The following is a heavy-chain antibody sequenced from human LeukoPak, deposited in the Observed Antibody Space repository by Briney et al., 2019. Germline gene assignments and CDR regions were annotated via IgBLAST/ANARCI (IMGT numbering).Heavy chain of an antibody. Sequence: RGESLKISCKGSGYNFNSYWIGWLRQMPGKGLEWLGTIYPGDCDTRYSPSFQGQVTISADKSISTAYLKWSSLKASDTAVYYRARQGLAGSSTYSAPFDYWGQGTLVTVSS. CDR3: ARQGLAGSSTYSAPFDY. D-gene: IGHD2-2*01. J-gene: IGHJ4*02. CDR1: GYNFNSYW. CDR2: IYPGDCDT. V-gene: IGHV5-51*01.